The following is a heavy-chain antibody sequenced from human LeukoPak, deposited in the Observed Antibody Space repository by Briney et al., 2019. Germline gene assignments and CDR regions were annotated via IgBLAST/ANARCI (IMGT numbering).Heavy chain of an antibody. Sequence: GGSLRLSCAASGFTFSSYWMHWVRQAPGKGLMWVSRLNSDGTRTGYADSVKGRFTISRDNAKNTLYLQMNGLRAEDTAVYYCARGQSSFDYWGQGTLVTVSS. CDR2: LNSDGTRT. CDR3: ARGQSSFDY. CDR1: GFTFSSYW. V-gene: IGHV3-74*01. J-gene: IGHJ4*02.